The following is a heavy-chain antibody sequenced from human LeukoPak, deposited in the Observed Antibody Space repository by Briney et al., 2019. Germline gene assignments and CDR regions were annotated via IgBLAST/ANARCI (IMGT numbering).Heavy chain of an antibody. CDR1: GYTFTKSY. J-gene: IGHJ4*02. CDR3: ARDESSGWYSVY. CDR2: INPGGDNT. V-gene: IGHV1-46*01. D-gene: IGHD6-19*01. Sequence: ASVKVSCKASGYTFTKSYIHWVRQAPGQRLEWMGLINPGGDNTKYAQNFQGRVTMTSDTSARTVYMELRSLRSDDTAVYYCARDESSGWYSVYWGQGTLVTVSS.